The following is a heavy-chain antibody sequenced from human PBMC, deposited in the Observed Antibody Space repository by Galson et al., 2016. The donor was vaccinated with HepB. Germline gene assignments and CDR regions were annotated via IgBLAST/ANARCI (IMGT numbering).Heavy chain of an antibody. D-gene: IGHD6-19*01. J-gene: IGHJ4*02. V-gene: IGHV3-23*01. Sequence: SLRLSCAASGFTFSSYTMSWVRQAPGMGLEWVSSISGSGSFTYFADSVKGRFIISRDNSKNTLYLQMNSLRAEDTATYYCAKDPGRGSGWFFFDAWGQGTRVTVAS. CDR3: AKDPGRGSGWFFFDA. CDR1: GFTFSSYT. CDR2: ISGSGSFT.